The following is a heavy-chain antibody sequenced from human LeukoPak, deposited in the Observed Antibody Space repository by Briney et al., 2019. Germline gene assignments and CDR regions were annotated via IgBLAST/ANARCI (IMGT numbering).Heavy chain of an antibody. CDR2: ISGSGSPI. J-gene: IGHJ6*02. V-gene: IGHV3-48*01. CDR3: ARGKVKEGMDV. CDR1: GFTFSSYS. Sequence: GESLRLSCAASGFTFSSYSINWVRQAPGKGLEWVSYISGSGSPIYYADSVKGRFTISRDNAKNSLYLQINSLRAEDTAVYYCARGKVKEGMDVWGQGTTVTVSS. D-gene: IGHD4-23*01.